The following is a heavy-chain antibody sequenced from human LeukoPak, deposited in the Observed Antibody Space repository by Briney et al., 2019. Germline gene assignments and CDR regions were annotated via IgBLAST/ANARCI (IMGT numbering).Heavy chain of an antibody. CDR1: GFTFSSYS. V-gene: IGHV3-20*01. Sequence: GGSLRLSCAASGFTFSSYSVNWVRQAPGKGLEWVSGINWNGGSTGYADSVKGRFTISRDNAKNSLYLQMNSLRAEDTALYHCARSGSYYAFDIWGQGTMVTVSS. D-gene: IGHD1-26*01. CDR3: ARSGSYYAFDI. J-gene: IGHJ3*02. CDR2: INWNGGST.